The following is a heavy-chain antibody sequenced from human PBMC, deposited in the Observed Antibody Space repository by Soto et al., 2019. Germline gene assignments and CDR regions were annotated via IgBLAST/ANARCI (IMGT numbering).Heavy chain of an antibody. V-gene: IGHV3-11*06. D-gene: IGHD6-13*01. CDR2: ISGTSDSI. CDR1: GFTFSDYY. Sequence: RLSCAASGFTFSDYYMTWIRQVPGKGLEWVAYISGTSDSIPYADSVKGRFTISRDNARNSLYLQMNSLRVEDTAVYYCARVAVVTAAGTSDYWGQGTLVTVSS. CDR3: ARVAVVTAAGTSDY. J-gene: IGHJ4*02.